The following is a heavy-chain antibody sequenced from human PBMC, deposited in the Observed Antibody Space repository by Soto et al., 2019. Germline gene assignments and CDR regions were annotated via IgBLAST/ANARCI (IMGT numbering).Heavy chain of an antibody. CDR3: ARYRSGIYTDRFDY. CDR1: GGSISSSSYY. Sequence: PSETLSLICTVSGGSISSSSYYWGWIRQPPGKGLEWIGSIYYSGSAYCNPSLKSRVTISVDTSKNQFSLKLRSVTAADTAVYYCARYRSGIYTDRFDYWGQGTLVTVS. D-gene: IGHD1-26*01. CDR2: IYYSGSA. V-gene: IGHV4-39*01. J-gene: IGHJ4*02.